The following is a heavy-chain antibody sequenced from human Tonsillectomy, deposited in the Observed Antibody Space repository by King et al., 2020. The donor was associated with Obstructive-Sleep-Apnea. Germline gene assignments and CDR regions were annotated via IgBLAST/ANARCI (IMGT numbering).Heavy chain of an antibody. Sequence: VQLVESGGGLVQPGRSLRLSCAASGFTFDDYAMHWVRQAPGKGLEWVSGMIWYSGRIGYADSVKGRFTISRDNAKNSLFLQMNSLRTEDTALYYCAKDLSSGWYGPVDYWGQGTLVTVSS. V-gene: IGHV3-9*01. D-gene: IGHD6-19*01. CDR1: GFTFDDYA. CDR2: MIWYSGRI. J-gene: IGHJ4*02. CDR3: AKDLSSGWYGPVDY.